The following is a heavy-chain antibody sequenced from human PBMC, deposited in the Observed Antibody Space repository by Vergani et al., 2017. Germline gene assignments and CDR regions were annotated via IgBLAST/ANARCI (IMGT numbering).Heavy chain of an antibody. V-gene: IGHV4-61*02. J-gene: IGHJ6*02. CDR1: GGSISSGSYY. Sequence: QVQLQESGPGLVKPSQTLSLTCTVSGGSISSGSYYWSWIRQPAGKGLEWIGRIYTSGRTNYNPSLKSRVTISVDTSKNQFSLKLSSVTAADTSVYYCARDRSDFWSGYYRYGMDVWGQGTTVTVSS. CDR2: IYTSGRT. CDR3: ARDRSDFWSGYYRYGMDV. D-gene: IGHD3-3*01.